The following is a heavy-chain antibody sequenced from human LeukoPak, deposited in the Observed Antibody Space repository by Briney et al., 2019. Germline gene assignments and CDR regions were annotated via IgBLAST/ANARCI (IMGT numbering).Heavy chain of an antibody. J-gene: IGHJ4*02. D-gene: IGHD2-8*02. Sequence: GESLKISCKGSGYSFTNYWIGWVRQMPGKGLEWMGIIYPGDSDTRYRPSFQGQVTISADRSISTAYLQWSSLKASDTAMYYCARSGQATLFDYWGQGTLVTVSS. V-gene: IGHV5-51*01. CDR2: IYPGDSDT. CDR3: ARSGQATLFDY. CDR1: GYSFTNYW.